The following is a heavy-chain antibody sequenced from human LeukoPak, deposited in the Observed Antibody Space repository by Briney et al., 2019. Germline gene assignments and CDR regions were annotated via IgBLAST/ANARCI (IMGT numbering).Heavy chain of an antibody. Sequence: GGSLRLSCAASGFTFSIYTMNWVRQAPGKGLEWVSSISSSNSYIYYADSVKGRFTISRDNAKNSLYLQMNSLRAEDTAVYYCARDSSSWYSPDYWGQGTLVTVSS. CDR2: ISSSNSYI. CDR1: GFTFSIYT. J-gene: IGHJ4*02. D-gene: IGHD6-13*01. CDR3: ARDSSSWYSPDY. V-gene: IGHV3-21*01.